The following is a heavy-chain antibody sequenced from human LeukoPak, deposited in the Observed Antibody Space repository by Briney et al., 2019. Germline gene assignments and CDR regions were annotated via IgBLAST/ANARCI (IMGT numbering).Heavy chain of an antibody. J-gene: IGHJ3*02. V-gene: IGHV3-21*01. CDR1: GFTFSSYS. CDR3: ARGPNGRTFDI. CDR2: ISSSSSYI. D-gene: IGHD4-17*01. Sequence: GGSLRLSCVASGFTFSSYSMNWVRQAPGKGLEWVSCISSSSSYIYYADSVKGRFTISRDNAKDSLYLQMNSLTAEDTAVYYCARGPNGRTFDIWGQGTMATVSS.